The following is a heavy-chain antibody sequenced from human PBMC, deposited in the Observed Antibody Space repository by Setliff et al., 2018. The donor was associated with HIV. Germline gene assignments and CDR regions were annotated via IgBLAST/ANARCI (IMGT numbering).Heavy chain of an antibody. V-gene: IGHV1-2*06. CDR3: ARSTTAD. D-gene: IGHD4-17*01. J-gene: IGHJ4*02. CDR2: INSDSGDT. Sequence: ASVKVSCKASGYTFTNYYIHWVRQAPGQGLEWMGRINSDSGDTDYRQKFQGRVTMTRDTSISTAYMELSRLRSDDTAVYYCARSTTADWGQGTLVTVSS. CDR1: GYTFTNYY.